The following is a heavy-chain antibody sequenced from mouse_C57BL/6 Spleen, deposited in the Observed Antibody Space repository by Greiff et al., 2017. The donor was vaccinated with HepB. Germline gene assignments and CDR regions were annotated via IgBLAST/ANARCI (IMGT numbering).Heavy chain of an antibody. J-gene: IGHJ4*01. V-gene: IGHV1-50*01. CDR3: ARSLYDGYYYYAMDD. CDR2: IDPSDSYT. CDR1: GYTFTSYW. Sequence: QVQLQQPGAELVKPGASVKLSCKASGYTFTSYWMQWVKQRPGQGLEWIGEIDPSDSYTNYNQKFKGKATLTVDTSSSTAYMKLSSLTAEDSAVYYCARSLYDGYYYYAMDDWGQGTSVTVSS. D-gene: IGHD2-3*01.